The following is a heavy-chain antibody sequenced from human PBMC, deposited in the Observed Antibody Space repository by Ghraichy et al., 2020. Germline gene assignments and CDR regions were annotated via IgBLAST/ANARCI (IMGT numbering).Heavy chain of an antibody. Sequence: GGSLRLSCAASGFTFSSYSMNWVRQAPGKGLEWVSSISSSSSYIYYADSVKGRFTISRDNAKNSLYLQMNSLRAEDTAVYYCARDQNKGAAGTYYYYGMDVWGQGTTVTVSS. CDR1: GFTFSSYS. CDR2: ISSSSSYI. V-gene: IGHV3-21*01. CDR3: ARDQNKGAAGTYYYYGMDV. J-gene: IGHJ6*02. D-gene: IGHD6-13*01.